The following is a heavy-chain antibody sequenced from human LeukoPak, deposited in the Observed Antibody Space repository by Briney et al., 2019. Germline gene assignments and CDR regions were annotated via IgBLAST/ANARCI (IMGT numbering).Heavy chain of an antibody. J-gene: IGHJ4*02. CDR3: AREYDSKGRFDN. V-gene: IGHV3-21*01. CDR2: ISSDSTYK. Sequence: GGSLRLSCAISGFTFTAHSMNWVRRAPGKGLEWVSFISSDSTYKYYGDSVKGRFTISRDNANVYLQMNSLRAEDTATYHCAREYDSKGRFDNWGQGTLVIVSS. CDR1: GFTFTAHS. D-gene: IGHD3-22*01.